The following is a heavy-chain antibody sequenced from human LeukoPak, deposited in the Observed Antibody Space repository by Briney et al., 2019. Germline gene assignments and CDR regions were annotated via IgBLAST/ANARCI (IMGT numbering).Heavy chain of an antibody. D-gene: IGHD2/OR15-2a*01. CDR2: IIPVFGSP. J-gene: IGHJ1*01. Sequence: GASVKVSCKVSGGTFSNYGLSWVRQAPGQGLEWMGGIIPVFGSPSYAQKFQDRVVIIADDSTSTVYMELTSLRSEDTAVYYCARDERLSSRPLYFQHWGQGTLVTVSS. CDR3: ARDERLSSRPLYFQH. V-gene: IGHV1-69*13. CDR1: GGTFSNYG.